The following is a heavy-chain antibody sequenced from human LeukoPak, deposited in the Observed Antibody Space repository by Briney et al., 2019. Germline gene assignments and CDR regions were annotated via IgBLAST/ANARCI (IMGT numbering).Heavy chain of an antibody. CDR2: INPNSGGT. Sequence: ASVKVSCKASGYTFTGYYMHWVRQAPGQGLEWMGWINPNSGGTNYAQKFQGRVTMTRDTSISTAYMELSRLRSDDTAVYYCAFGYSSGWYPLGDRAFDIWGQGTMVTASS. D-gene: IGHD6-19*01. CDR3: AFGYSSGWYPLGDRAFDI. J-gene: IGHJ3*02. CDR1: GYTFTGYY. V-gene: IGHV1-2*02.